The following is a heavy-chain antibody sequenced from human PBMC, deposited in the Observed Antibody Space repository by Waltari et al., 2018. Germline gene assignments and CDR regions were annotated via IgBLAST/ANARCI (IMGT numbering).Heavy chain of an antibody. J-gene: IGHJ4*02. CDR1: GFTFNSYS. Sequence: EVHLVESGGGLVKPGGTLRLSCVASGFTFNSYSMNWVRQAPGKGLEWVSSISYNSDYTYYAVSVKGRFSISRDNANNSLYLHINGLRVEDTALYYCARGGAAVRYSFDSWGQGTLVTVSS. D-gene: IGHD3-10*01. V-gene: IGHV3-21*01. CDR3: ARGGAAVRYSFDS. CDR2: ISYNSDYT.